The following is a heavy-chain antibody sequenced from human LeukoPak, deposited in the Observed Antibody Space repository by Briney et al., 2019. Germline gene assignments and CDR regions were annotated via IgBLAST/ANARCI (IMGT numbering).Heavy chain of an antibody. CDR2: INADNGNT. Sequence: ASVKVSCKASGYTFTNYALHWVRLAPGQWLEWMGWINADNGNTESSQKFQGRVTITWDTSATTAYMELSSLRSEDTAVYFCARGGPNRSGWTLDLWGQGTLATVSS. V-gene: IGHV1-3*01. CDR3: ARGGPNRSGWTLDL. D-gene: IGHD6-19*01. J-gene: IGHJ5*02. CDR1: GYTFTNYA.